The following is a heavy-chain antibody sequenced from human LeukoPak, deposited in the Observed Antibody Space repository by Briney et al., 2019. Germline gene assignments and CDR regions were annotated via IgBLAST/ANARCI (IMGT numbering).Heavy chain of an antibody. V-gene: IGHV4-30-4*01. Sequence: SETLSLTCTVSGGSISSGDYYWSWIRQPPGKGLEWIGYIYYSGSTYYNPSLKSRVTISVDTSKNQFSLKLSSVTAADTAVCYCAREAQVFAFDIWGQGTMVTVSS. CDR1: GGSISSGDYY. CDR2: IYYSGST. CDR3: AREAQVFAFDI. D-gene: IGHD1-14*01. J-gene: IGHJ3*02.